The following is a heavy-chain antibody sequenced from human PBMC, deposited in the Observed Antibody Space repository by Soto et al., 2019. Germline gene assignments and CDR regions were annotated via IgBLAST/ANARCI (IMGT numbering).Heavy chain of an antibody. D-gene: IGHD3-22*01. CDR2: ISSSSSYI. CDR3: ARISGYDSSGSGHYYYHGMDV. J-gene: IGHJ6*02. Sequence: GGSLRLSCAASGFTFSGYSMNWVRQAPGKGLEWVSSISSSSSYIYYADSVKGRFTISRDNAKNSLYLQMNSLRAEDTAVYYCARISGYDSSGSGHYYYHGMDVWGQGTTVTVSS. V-gene: IGHV3-21*01. CDR1: GFTFSGYS.